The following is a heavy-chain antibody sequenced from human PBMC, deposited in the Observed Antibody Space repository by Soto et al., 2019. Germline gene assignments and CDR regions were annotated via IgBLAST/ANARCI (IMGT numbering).Heavy chain of an antibody. J-gene: IGHJ5*02. CDR2: VFHTGTT. V-gene: IGHV4-4*02. Sequence: QVQLQESGPGLVKPSETLSLMCAVSGDSVSSPYYWCWVRQSPGKGLEWIGEVFHTGTTSYNPSLRSRVTISMDKSINQFSLDLSSVTAADTAVYYCARSAGWYAIHAWGPGTLVIVSS. CDR3: ARSAGWYAIHA. CDR1: GDSVSSPYY. D-gene: IGHD6-19*01.